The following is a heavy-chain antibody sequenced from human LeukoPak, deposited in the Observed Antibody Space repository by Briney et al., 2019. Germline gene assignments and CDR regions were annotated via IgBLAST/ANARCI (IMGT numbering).Heavy chain of an antibody. J-gene: IGHJ6*03. V-gene: IGHV3-21*01. Sequence: KPGGSLRLSSTASGFAFSSDSMNRVRQAPGKGLEWVSSISSSSSYIYYADSVKGRFTISRDNAKNPLYLQMNSLRAEDTAVYYCARGGTTAYYYHYYIDVWGKGTTVTVSS. CDR2: ISSSSSYI. D-gene: IGHD1-26*01. CDR1: GFAFSSDS. CDR3: ARGGTTAYYYHYYIDV.